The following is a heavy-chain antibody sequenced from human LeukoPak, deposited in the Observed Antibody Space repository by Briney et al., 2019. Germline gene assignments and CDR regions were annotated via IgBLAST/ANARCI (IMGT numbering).Heavy chain of an antibody. J-gene: IGHJ4*02. CDR1: GGTFSSYA. V-gene: IGHV1-69*05. CDR3: ARDRKLRYSGSLYYFDY. Sequence: GASVKVSCKASGGTFSSYAISWVRQAPGQGLEWMGGIIPIFGTANYAQKFQGRVTITTDESTSTAYMELSSLRSEDTAVYYCARDRKLRYSGSLYYFDYWGQGTLVTVSP. CDR2: IIPIFGTA. D-gene: IGHD1-26*01.